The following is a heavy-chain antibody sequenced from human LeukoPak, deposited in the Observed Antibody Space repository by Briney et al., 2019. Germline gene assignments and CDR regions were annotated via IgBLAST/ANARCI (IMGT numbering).Heavy chain of an antibody. V-gene: IGHV1-18*01. D-gene: IGHD3-10*01. J-gene: IGHJ3*02. CDR1: GYTFTSYG. CDR3: ARTSSTGYYYDAFDI. Sequence: ASVKVSCKASGYTFTSYGISWVRQAPGQGLEWMGWISAYNGNTNYAQKLQGRVTMTTDTSTSTAYMELRSLRSDDTAVYYCARTSSTGYYYDAFDIWGQGTMVTVSS. CDR2: ISAYNGNT.